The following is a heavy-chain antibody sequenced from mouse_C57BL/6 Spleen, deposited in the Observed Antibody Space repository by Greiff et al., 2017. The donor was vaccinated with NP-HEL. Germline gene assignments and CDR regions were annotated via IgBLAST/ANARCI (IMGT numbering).Heavy chain of an antibody. J-gene: IGHJ2*01. CDR2: IFPGSGST. CDR1: GYTFTDYY. Sequence: QVQLQQSGPELVKPGASVKISCKASGYTFTDYYINWVKQRPGQGLEWIGWIFPGSGSTYYNEKFKGKATLTVDKSSSTAYILLSSLTSEDSAVYFCARVKKTAQATFDYWGKGTTLTVSS. D-gene: IGHD3-2*02. V-gene: IGHV1-75*01. CDR3: ARVKKTAQATFDY.